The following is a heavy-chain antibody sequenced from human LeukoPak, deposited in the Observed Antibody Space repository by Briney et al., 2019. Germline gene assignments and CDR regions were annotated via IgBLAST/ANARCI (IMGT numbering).Heavy chain of an antibody. J-gene: IGHJ6*02. D-gene: IGHD1-26*01. CDR2: IYYNGNT. V-gene: IGHV4-59*01. CDR3: ARGRSNYYGMDV. Sequence: SETLSLTCSVSDGSINSYYWNWIRRPPGKGLEWIGYIYYNGNTNYSPSLKSRVTMSVDTSKNLFSPKVSSVTATDTAVYYCARGRSNYYGMDVWGQGTTVTVSS. CDR1: DGSINSYY.